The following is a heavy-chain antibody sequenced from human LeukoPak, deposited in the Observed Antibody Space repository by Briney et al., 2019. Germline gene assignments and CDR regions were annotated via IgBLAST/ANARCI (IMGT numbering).Heavy chain of an antibody. CDR1: GFTFSSYS. V-gene: IGHV3-21*01. Sequence: KPGGSLSLSCAASGFTFSSYSMNWVRQAPGKGLEWVSSISSSSSYIYYADSVKGRFTISRDNAKNSLYLQMNSLRAEDTAVYYCASSPAVAGTGRGQGTLVTVSS. J-gene: IGHJ4*02. CDR3: ASSPAVAGTG. CDR2: ISSSSSYI. D-gene: IGHD6-19*01.